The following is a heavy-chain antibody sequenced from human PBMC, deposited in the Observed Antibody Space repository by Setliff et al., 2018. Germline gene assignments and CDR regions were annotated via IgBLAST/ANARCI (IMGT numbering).Heavy chain of an antibody. J-gene: IGHJ4*02. CDR1: GGPVTRTTTF. Sequence: PSETLSLTCTVSGGPVTRTTTFWGWVRQTPGKGLEWIGSTYDSGSTYYNPSLNSRVTISEDTSKNQFSLKLTSVTAADAAVYYCARAAVTSGARADYFDNWGRGTLVTV. CDR2: TYDSGST. D-gene: IGHD4-17*01. V-gene: IGHV4-39*07. CDR3: ARAAVTSGARADYFDN.